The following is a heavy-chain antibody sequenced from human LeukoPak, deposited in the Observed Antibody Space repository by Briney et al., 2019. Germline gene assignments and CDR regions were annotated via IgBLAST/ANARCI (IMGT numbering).Heavy chain of an antibody. J-gene: IGHJ4*02. CDR3: AGQLGSFDY. CDR1: GDSVSSNSAA. D-gene: IGHD7-27*01. CDR2: AYYRSKWYN. Sequence: SQTLSLTCAISGDSVSSNSAAWSWIRQSPSRGLEWLGRAYYRSKWYNDYAVSVKSRITINPDTSKNQFSLQLNSVTPEDTAVYYCAGQLGSFDYWGQGTLVTVSS. V-gene: IGHV6-1*01.